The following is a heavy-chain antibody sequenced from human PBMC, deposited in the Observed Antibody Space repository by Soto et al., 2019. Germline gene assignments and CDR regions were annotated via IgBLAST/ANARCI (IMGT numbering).Heavy chain of an antibody. CDR2: IIPIFGTA. Sequence: QVQLVQSGAEVKKPGSSVKVSCKASGGTFSSYAISWVRQAPGQGLDWMGGIIPIFGTANYAQKFQGRVPSTADEATSTAYMELSSVRSEDMAVSYCARDHYDFWSGYQTQSVFGYYGMDVWGQGTTVTVSS. CDR3: ARDHYDFWSGYQTQSVFGYYGMDV. V-gene: IGHV1-69*01. CDR1: GGTFSSYA. D-gene: IGHD3-3*01. J-gene: IGHJ6*02.